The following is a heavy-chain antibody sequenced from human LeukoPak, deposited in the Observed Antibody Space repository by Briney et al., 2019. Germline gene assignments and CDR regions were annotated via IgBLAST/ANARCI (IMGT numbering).Heavy chain of an antibody. CDR3: AAVRYMDNWFDP. D-gene: IGHD1-1*01. CDR2: INHSGST. J-gene: IGHJ5*02. V-gene: IGHV4-34*01. Sequence: SETLSLTCAVYGGSFSGYYWSWIRQPPGKGLEWIGEINHSGSTNYNPSLKSRVTISVDTSKNQFSLKLSPVTAADTAVYYCAAVRYMDNWFDPWGQGTLVTVSS. CDR1: GGSFSGYY.